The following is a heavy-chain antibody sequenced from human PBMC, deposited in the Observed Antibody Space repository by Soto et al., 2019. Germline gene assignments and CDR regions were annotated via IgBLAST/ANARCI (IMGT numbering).Heavy chain of an antibody. J-gene: IGHJ6*02. D-gene: IGHD1-26*01. Sequence: QVQLVQSGAEVKKPGASVKVSCKASGYTFTAYDMNWVRQASGQGLEWMGWMNPNLGNTDYAQRFQGRITMTGDTSTRTAYMELSNLEYEDTAVDYCAGGRGVPGRRDYCGRDVWGQGTTVTVSS. CDR1: GYTFTAYD. V-gene: IGHV1-8*01. CDR2: MNPNLGNT. CDR3: AGGRGVPGRRDYCGRDV.